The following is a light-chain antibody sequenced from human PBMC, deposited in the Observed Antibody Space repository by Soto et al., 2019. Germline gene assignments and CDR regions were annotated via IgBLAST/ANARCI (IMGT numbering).Light chain of an antibody. V-gene: IGKV3-11*01. CDR3: QQRSSWPRT. CDR1: QSVRSY. Sequence: EIVLTQSPATLSLSPGERATLSCRASQSVRSYLAWYQQKPGQVPRLVIYDASNRATGIPSRFSGSGSGTDFTLTISSLEPEDFGVYYCQQRSSWPRTFGQGTKVEIK. J-gene: IGKJ1*01. CDR2: DAS.